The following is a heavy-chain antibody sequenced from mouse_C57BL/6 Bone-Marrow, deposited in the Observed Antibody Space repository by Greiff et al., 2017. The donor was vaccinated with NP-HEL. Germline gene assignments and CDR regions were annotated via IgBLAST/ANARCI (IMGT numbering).Heavy chain of an antibody. CDR3: ARKSTTVEYYFDY. D-gene: IGHD1-1*01. J-gene: IGHJ2*01. V-gene: IGHV1-22*01. Sequence: VQLQQSGPELVKPGASVKLSCKASGYTFTDYNMHWVKQSHGKSLEWIGYINPNNGGTSSNQKFKGKATLTVNKSSSTADMELRSRTSEDSAVYYCARKSTTVEYYFDYWGQGTTLTVSS. CDR2: INPNNGGT. CDR1: GYTFTDYN.